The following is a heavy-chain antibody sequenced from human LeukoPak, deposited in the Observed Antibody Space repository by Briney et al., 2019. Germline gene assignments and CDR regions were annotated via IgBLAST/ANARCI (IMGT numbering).Heavy chain of an antibody. Sequence: GGSLTLFCAASGYTFSTYKMNWVRQAPGKGLEWLSYISCRGSHIYYGVSVKGRYHLYRHNAKNSVSVQVNTLRPEHTAVYYWARDTYYYDCTGYYYPGGFDYWGQGTLVTVSS. J-gene: IGHJ4*02. V-gene: IGHV3-48*03. D-gene: IGHD3-22*01. CDR2: ISCRGSHI. CDR3: ARDTYYYDCTGYYYPGGFDY. CDR1: GYTFSTYK.